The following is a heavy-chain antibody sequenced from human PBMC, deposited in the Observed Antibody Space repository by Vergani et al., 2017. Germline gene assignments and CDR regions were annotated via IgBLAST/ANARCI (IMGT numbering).Heavy chain of an antibody. J-gene: IGHJ3*01. V-gene: IGHV3-21*01. CDR3: VRDVRVSRT. Sequence: EVQMVESGGGLVKPGGSLRLSCVASGFTFSHYSMNWVRQAPGKGLEWVSIISDNGGTTYYADSVKGRFTISRDNAKNSLYLDMRSLRAEDTAVYYCVRDVRVSRTWGQGTLVAVSS. CDR1: GFTFSHYS. CDR2: ISDNGGTT.